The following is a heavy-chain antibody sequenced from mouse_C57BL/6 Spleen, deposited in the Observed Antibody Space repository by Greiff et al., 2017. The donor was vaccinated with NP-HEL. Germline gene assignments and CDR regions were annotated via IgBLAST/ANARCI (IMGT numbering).Heavy chain of an antibody. J-gene: IGHJ2*01. Sequence: VQLQQSGPELVKPGTSVKISCKASGYAFSSSWMNWVKQRPGKGLEWIGRIYPGDGDTNYNGKFKGKATLTADKSSSTAYMQLSSLTSEDSAVYFCAGAYGYDGFDYWGQGTTLTVSS. CDR1: GYAFSSSW. V-gene: IGHV1-82*01. CDR2: IYPGDGDT. CDR3: AGAYGYDGFDY. D-gene: IGHD2-2*01.